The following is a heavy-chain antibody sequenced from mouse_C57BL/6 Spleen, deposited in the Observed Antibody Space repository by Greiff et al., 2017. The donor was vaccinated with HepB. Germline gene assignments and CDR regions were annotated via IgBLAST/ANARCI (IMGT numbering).Heavy chain of an antibody. V-gene: IGHV1-81*01. CDR3: ARGIYYSNYDY. CDR1: GYTFTSYG. CDR2: IYPRSGNT. Sequence: QVQLQQSGAELARPGASVKLSCKASGYTFTSYGISWVKQRTGQGLEWIGEIYPRSGNTYYNEKFKGKATLTADKSSSTAYMELRSLTSEDSAVYFCARGIYYSNYDYWGQGTTLTVSS. J-gene: IGHJ2*01. D-gene: IGHD2-5*01.